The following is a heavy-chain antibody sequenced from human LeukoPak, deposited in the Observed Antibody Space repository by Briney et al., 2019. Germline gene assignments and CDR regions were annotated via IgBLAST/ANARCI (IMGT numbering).Heavy chain of an antibody. CDR3: AKDLDDYGSGSSPYYFDY. CDR2: ISGSAGST. V-gene: IGHV3-23*01. Sequence: GGSLRLSCSASGFTFSSYAMSWVRQAPGKGLEWVSGISGSAGSTYYGDSVKGRYTISRDNSKNTLYLQMNSLRAEDTAVYYCAKDLDDYGSGSSPYYFDYWGQGTLVTVSS. CDR1: GFTFSSYA. J-gene: IGHJ4*02. D-gene: IGHD3-10*01.